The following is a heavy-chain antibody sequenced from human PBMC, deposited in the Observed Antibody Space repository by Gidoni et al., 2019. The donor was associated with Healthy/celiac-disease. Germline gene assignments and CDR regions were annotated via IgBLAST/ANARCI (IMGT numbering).Heavy chain of an antibody. J-gene: IGHJ3*02. V-gene: IGHV3-7*04. CDR3: ARGPYYYDSSGQEDAFDI. D-gene: IGHD3-22*01. CDR1: GFTFSRDW. CDR2: RKQDGSEK. Sequence: EVQLVESGGGLVQPGGSLRLSCAASGFTFSRDWMSWVRQAPGKGLEWVANRKQDGSEKYYVDSVKGRFTISRDNAKNSLYLQMNSLRAEDTAVYYCARGPYYYDSSGQEDAFDIWGQGTMVTVSS.